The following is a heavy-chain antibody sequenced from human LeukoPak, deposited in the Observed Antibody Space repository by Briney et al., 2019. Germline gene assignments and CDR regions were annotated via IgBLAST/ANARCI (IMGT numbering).Heavy chain of an antibody. V-gene: IGHV3-11*01. CDR2: ISSSGSTI. J-gene: IGHJ4*02. D-gene: IGHD3-3*01. CDR3: ASTGERYDFWSGYYTRGGFDY. CDR1: GFTFSDYY. Sequence: GGSLRLSCAASGFTFSDYYMSWIRQAPGKGLEWVSYISSSGSTIYYADSVKGRFTISRDNAKNSLYLQMNSLRAEDTAVYYCASTGERYDFWSGYYTRGGFDYWGQGTLVTVSS.